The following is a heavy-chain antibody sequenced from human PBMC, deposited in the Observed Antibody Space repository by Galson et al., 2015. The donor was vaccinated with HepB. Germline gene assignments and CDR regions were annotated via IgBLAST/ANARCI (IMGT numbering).Heavy chain of an antibody. CDR3: ARTLYSSGWYAGDDY. Sequence: PALVKPTQTLTLTCTFSGFSLSTSGMCVSWIRQPPGKALEWLACIDWDDDKYYSTSLKTRLTISKDTSKNQVVLTMTNMDPVDTATYYCARTLYSSGWYAGDDYWGQGTLVTVSS. V-gene: IGHV2-70*11. J-gene: IGHJ4*02. CDR2: IDWDDDK. CDR1: GFSLSTSGMC. D-gene: IGHD6-19*01.